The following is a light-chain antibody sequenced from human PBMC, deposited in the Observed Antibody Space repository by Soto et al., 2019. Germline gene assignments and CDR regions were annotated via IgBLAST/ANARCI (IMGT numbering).Light chain of an antibody. CDR2: DVS. V-gene: IGLV2-14*01. Sequence: QSALTQPASVSGSPGQSITISCSGTSSDVGGYNYVSWYQQHPGKAPKLMIYDVSNRPSGVSNRFSGSESGNTASLTISGLQAEDEADYYCSSYSSSSSNVLFGGGTKLTVL. J-gene: IGLJ2*01. CDR3: SSYSSSSSNVL. CDR1: SSDVGGYNY.